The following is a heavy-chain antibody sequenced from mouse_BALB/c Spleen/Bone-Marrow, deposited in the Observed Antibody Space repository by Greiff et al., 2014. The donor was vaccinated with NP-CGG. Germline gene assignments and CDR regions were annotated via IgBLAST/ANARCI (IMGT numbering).Heavy chain of an antibody. J-gene: IGHJ2*01. CDR1: GYTFTSYW. D-gene: IGHD2-2*01. Sequence: QVQLKQSGAELVKPGASVKLSCKASGYTFTSYWMHWVKQRPGQGLEWIGEIDPGTGRTDYNKKFKSRATLTVDKSSSTAYMHLSSLTSEDSAVYDCARINGYDYWGQGATLTVSS. CDR3: ARINGYDY. V-gene: IGHV1S81*02. CDR2: IDPGTGRT.